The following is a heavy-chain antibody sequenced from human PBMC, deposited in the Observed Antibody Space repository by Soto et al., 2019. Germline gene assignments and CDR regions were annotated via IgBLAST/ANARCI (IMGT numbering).Heavy chain of an antibody. J-gene: IGHJ6*02. CDR1: GFTFSSYG. V-gene: IGHV3-33*01. CDR2: IWYDGSNK. D-gene: IGHD5-18*01. CDR3: ARSGDGGYSYGDPYGYYYYGMDV. Sequence: GGSLRLSCAASGFTFSSYGMHWVRQAPGKGLEWVAVIWYDGSNKYYADSVKGRFTISRDNSKNTLYLQMNSLRAEDTAVYYCARSGDGGYSYGDPYGYYYYGMDVWSQGTTVTVSS.